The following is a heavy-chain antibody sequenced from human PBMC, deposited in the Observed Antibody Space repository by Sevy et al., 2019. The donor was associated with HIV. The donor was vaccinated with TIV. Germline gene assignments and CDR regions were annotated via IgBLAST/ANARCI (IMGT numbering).Heavy chain of an antibody. D-gene: IGHD2-8*01. CDR1: GFTFNIYS. J-gene: IGHJ4*02. Sequence: GGSLRLSCAASGFTFNIYSMSWVRQTPGKGLEWVATLSFGCGKINHADSVKGRFTMSRDDSKNAFYLEMNNLGVEDTAIYYCAREGCTKPHDYWGQGTLVTVSS. V-gene: IGHV3-23*01. CDR2: LSFGCGKI. CDR3: AREGCTKPHDY.